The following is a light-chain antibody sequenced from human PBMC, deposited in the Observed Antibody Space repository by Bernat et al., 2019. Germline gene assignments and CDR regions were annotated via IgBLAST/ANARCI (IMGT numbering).Light chain of an antibody. J-gene: IGKJ2*01. CDR2: GTS. CDR1: QSVSSSY. V-gene: IGKV3-20*01. CDR3: QLYDNSPPAYT. Sequence: EIVLTQPPGTLSLSPVETATLSCRASQSVSSSYLAWYQQKPGQAPRLLIYGTSSRATGIPDRFSGSVSGTDFTLTISRLEPEDFAVYYCQLYDNSPPAYTFGQGTKLEIQ.